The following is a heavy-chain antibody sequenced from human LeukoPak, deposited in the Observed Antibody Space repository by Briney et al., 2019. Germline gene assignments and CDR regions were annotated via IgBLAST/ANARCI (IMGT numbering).Heavy chain of an antibody. D-gene: IGHD6-13*01. CDR1: GYTFTSYD. J-gene: IGHJ4*02. Sequence: ASVKVSCKASGYTFTSYDINWVRQATGQGLEWMGWMNPNSGNTGYAQKFQGRVTITRNTSISTAYMELSRVRCEDTGVSYCARGLSRGDYWGQGTLVTVSS. CDR2: MNPNSGNT. CDR3: ARGLSRGDY. V-gene: IGHV1-8*01.